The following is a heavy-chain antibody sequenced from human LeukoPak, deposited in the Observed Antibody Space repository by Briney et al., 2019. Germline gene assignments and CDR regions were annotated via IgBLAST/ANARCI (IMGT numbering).Heavy chain of an antibody. V-gene: IGHV3-21*01. CDR1: GFTFSTYS. CDR3: ANHLACGSTSCPPFDS. CDR2: ISDRGTYI. J-gene: IGHJ4*02. D-gene: IGHD2-2*01. Sequence: GGSLRLSCTASGFTFSTYSMNWVRQAPGKGLEWVASISDRGTYIYYADSVKGRFTISRDNAKNSLYLQMNSLGAEDTAVYYCANHLACGSTSCPPFDSWGQGTLVTVSS.